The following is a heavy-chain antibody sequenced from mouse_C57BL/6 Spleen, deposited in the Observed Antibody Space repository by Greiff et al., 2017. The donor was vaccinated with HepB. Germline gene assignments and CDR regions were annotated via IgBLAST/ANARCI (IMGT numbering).Heavy chain of an antibody. CDR2: IDPETGGT. Sequence: VQVVESGAELVRPGASVTLSCKASGYTFTDYEMHWVQQTPVHGLEWIGAIDPETGGTAYNQKFKGKAILTADKSSSTAYMELRSRTSDDSAVYYCTRRVSQYYAMDYWGQGTSVTVSS. CDR3: TRRVSQYYAMDY. V-gene: IGHV1-15*01. J-gene: IGHJ4*01. D-gene: IGHD2-10*02. CDR1: GYTFTDYE.